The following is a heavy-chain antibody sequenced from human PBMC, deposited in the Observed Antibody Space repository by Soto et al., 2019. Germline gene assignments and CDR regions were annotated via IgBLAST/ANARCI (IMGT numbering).Heavy chain of an antibody. CDR3: AKDYHPRRTLRSSGRYNY. Sequence: GGSLRLSCAASGFTFSSYGMHWVRQAPGKGLEWVAVISYDGSNKYYADSVKGRFTISRDNSKNTLYLQMNSLRAEDTAVYYCAKDYHPRRTLRSSGRYNYWGQGTLVTVSS. D-gene: IGHD6-19*01. V-gene: IGHV3-30*18. CDR1: GFTFSSYG. CDR2: ISYDGSNK. J-gene: IGHJ4*02.